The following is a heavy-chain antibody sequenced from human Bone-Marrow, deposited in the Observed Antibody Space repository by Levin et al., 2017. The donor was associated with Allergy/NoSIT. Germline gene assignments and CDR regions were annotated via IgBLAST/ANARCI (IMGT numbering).Heavy chain of an antibody. J-gene: IGHJ6*02. Sequence: PGGSLRLSCAASGFTFSDYYMSWIRQAPGKGLEWVSYISSSGSTIYYADSVKGRFTISRDNAKNSLYLQMNSLRAEDTDVYYCARDRPDIVVVPAAIKGTGEYYYYGMDVWGQGTTVTVSS. CDR2: ISSSGSTI. V-gene: IGHV3-11*01. CDR3: ARDRPDIVVVPAAIKGTGEYYYYGMDV. CDR1: GFTFSDYY. D-gene: IGHD2-2*02.